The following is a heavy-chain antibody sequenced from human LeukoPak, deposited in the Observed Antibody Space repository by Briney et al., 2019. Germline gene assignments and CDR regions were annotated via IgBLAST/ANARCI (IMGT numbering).Heavy chain of an antibody. Sequence: GGSLRLSCAASAFSLNAYNMNWVRQAPGKGLEWVSSISYTGTYIYYADSVKGRFTTSRDNAQNSLYLQMNSLRAEDTAIYYCVRDRGTYRPIDYWGQGTLVTVSS. CDR3: VRDRGTYRPIDY. J-gene: IGHJ4*02. CDR2: ISYTGTYI. V-gene: IGHV3-21*04. D-gene: IGHD1-26*01. CDR1: AFSLNAYN.